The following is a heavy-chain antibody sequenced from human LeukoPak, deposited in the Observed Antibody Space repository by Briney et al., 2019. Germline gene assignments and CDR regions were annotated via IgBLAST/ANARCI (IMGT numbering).Heavy chain of an antibody. D-gene: IGHD6-19*01. J-gene: IGHJ5*02. Sequence: ASVKVSCKASGYIFTGYFMHWVRQAPGQGLEWMGRINPNSGGTNYAQKFQGRVTMTRDTSISTAYMELSRLKSDDTAVYCCARERSSGWYDVRDYWFGPCGEGTLVTVSS. CDR3: ARERSSGWYDVRDYWFGP. V-gene: IGHV1-2*06. CDR2: INPNSGGT. CDR1: GYIFTGYF.